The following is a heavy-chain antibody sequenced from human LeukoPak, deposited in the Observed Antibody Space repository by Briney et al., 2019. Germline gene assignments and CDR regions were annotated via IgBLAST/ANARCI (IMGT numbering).Heavy chain of an antibody. Sequence: GGSLRLSCAASGFTFSNYWMSWVRQAPGKGLEWVANIKQDGSEKNYVDSVKGRFTISRDNAKNSLYLQMNSLRAEDTAVYYCARGGIWFGELGYYYYGMDVWGQGTTVTVSS. D-gene: IGHD3-10*01. CDR3: ARGGIWFGELGYYYYGMDV. CDR2: IKQDGSEK. V-gene: IGHV3-7*01. CDR1: GFTFSNYW. J-gene: IGHJ6*02.